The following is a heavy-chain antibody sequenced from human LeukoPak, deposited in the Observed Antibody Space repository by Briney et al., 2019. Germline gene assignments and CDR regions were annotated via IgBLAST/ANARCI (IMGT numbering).Heavy chain of an antibody. J-gene: IGHJ3*02. CDR2: IYTSGST. D-gene: IGHD5-18*01. CDR3: ARDRHLGQLTPFDI. V-gene: IGHV4-4*07. CDR1: GGSISSYY. Sequence: SETLSLTCTVSGGSISSYYWSWIRQPARKGLEWIGRIYTSGSTNYNPSLKSRVITSVDTSKNQFSLKLSSVTAADTAVYYCARDRHLGQLTPFDIWGQGTMVTVSS.